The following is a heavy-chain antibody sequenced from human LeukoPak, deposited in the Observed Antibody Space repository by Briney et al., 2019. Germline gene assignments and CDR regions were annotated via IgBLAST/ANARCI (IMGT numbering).Heavy chain of an antibody. J-gene: IGHJ4*02. Sequence: SETLSLTCAVYGGSFSGYYWSWIRQPPGKGLEWIGEINHSGSTNYNPSLKSRVTISVDTSKNQFSLKLSSVTAADTAVYYCARGRRKCSGGSCYSPLNYWGQGTLVTVSS. V-gene: IGHV4-34*01. D-gene: IGHD2-15*01. CDR3: ARGRRKCSGGSCYSPLNY. CDR1: GGSFSGYY. CDR2: INHSGST.